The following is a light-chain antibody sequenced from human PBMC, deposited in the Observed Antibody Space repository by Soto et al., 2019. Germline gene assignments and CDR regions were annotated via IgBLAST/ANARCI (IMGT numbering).Light chain of an antibody. CDR3: QQYNEWPLT. J-gene: IGKJ4*01. CDR1: RSVSCN. Sequence: EIVMTQSPATLSVSPGERATLSCRARRSVSCNLAWYQQKPGQAPRLLIYDASIRATGIPARFSGSWSGTEFTLTISSLQSEDSAVYYCQQYNEWPLTFGGGTKVEIK. V-gene: IGKV3-15*01. CDR2: DAS.